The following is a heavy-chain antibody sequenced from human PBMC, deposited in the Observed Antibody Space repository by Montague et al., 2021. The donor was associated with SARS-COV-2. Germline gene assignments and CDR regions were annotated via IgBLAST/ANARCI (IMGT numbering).Heavy chain of an antibody. Sequence: SLRLSYAASGFTFRSYTLNWVRQAPGKGLEWVSCISSSSSYIYYSYSXXVLFTIFRDNAKNSLFLQMNSLRAEDTAVYYCARDGWAHYYDSSGYEGNFDIWGQGTMVTVSS. CDR1: GFTFRSYT. D-gene: IGHD3-22*01. CDR3: ARDGWAHYYDSSGYEGNFDI. CDR2: ISSSSSYI. V-gene: IGHV3-21*01. J-gene: IGHJ3*02.